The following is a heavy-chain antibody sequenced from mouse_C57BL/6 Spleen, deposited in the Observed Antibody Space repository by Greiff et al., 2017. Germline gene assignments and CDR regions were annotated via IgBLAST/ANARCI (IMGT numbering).Heavy chain of an antibody. CDR2: IYPGSGST. CDR1: GYTFTSYW. Sequence: QVQLQQSGAELVKPGASVKMSCKASGYTFTSYWITWVKQRPGQGLEWIGDIYPGSGSTNYNEKFKSKATLTVDTSSSTAYMQLSSLTSEDSAVYYCARRVYYDYPWFAYWGQGTLVTVSA. V-gene: IGHV1-55*01. D-gene: IGHD2-4*01. J-gene: IGHJ3*01. CDR3: ARRVYYDYPWFAY.